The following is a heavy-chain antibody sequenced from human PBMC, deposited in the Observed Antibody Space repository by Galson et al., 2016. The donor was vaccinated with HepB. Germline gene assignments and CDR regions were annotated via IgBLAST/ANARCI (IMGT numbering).Heavy chain of an antibody. V-gene: IGHV3-48*02. J-gene: IGHJ4*02. CDR1: GFTFSGYN. Sequence: SLRLSCAASGFTFSGYNMDWVRQAPGKGLEWVSYISSGSSAIYYADSVKGRFTISRDNAKNSLYLQMNSLGDEDTAVYYCARRRGSGSHDYWGQGTLVTVSS. D-gene: IGHD3-10*01. CDR3: ARRRGSGSHDY. CDR2: ISSGSSAI.